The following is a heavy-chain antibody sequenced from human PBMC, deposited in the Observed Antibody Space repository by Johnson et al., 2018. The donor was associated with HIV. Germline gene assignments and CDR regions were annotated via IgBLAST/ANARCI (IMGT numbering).Heavy chain of an antibody. CDR1: GFVFSDYV. V-gene: IGHV3-30*02. CDR2: IRYDRT. D-gene: IGHD6-19*01. J-gene: IGHJ3*02. Sequence: QMQLVESGGGVVQPGGSLTLSCAASGFVFSDYVMHWVRQAPGKGLDWVTFIRYDRTAYADSVTGRFTISRDNSKNTLYLQMNSLRAEDTAVYYCARDIIAVAGYDAFDIWGQGTMVTVSS. CDR3: ARDIIAVAGYDAFDI.